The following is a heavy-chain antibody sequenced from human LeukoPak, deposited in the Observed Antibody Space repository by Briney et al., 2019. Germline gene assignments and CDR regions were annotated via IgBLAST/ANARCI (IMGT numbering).Heavy chain of an antibody. Sequence: KAGGSLRLSCAASGFTFSSYSMNWVRQAPGKGLEWVSSISSSSSYIYYADSVKGRFTISRDNAKNLLYLHMNSLRAEETAVYYCVRDKDSSSVWYACYIRGQGTMVTVSS. D-gene: IGHD3-22*01. V-gene: IGHV3-21*01. J-gene: IGHJ3*02. CDR2: ISSSSSYI. CDR1: GFTFSSYS. CDR3: VRDKDSSSVWYACYI.